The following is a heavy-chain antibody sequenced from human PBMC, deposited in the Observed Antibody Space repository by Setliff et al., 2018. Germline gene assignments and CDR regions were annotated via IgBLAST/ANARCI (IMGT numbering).Heavy chain of an antibody. D-gene: IGHD3-22*01. J-gene: IGHJ4*02. CDR1: GGSISSSSYY. CDR3: AGQASLYYYDSSGYYDY. V-gene: IGHV4-39*07. CDR2: IYYSGST. Sequence: LSLTCTVSGGSISSSSYYWGWIRQPPGKGLEWIGSIYYSGSTYYNPSLKSRVTISLDTARNQFSLKLSSVTAADTAVYYCAGQASLYYYDSSGYYDYWGQGTLVTVSS.